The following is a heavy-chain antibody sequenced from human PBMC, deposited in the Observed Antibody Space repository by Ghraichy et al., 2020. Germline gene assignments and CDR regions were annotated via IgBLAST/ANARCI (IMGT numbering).Heavy chain of an antibody. D-gene: IGHD3-3*01. Sequence: LSLTCAASGFTFSSYSMNWVRQAPGKGLEWVSSISSSSSYIYYADSVKGRFTISRDNAKNSLYLQMNSLRAEDTAVYYCARDSGEGAIFFDYWGQGTLVTVSS. V-gene: IGHV3-21*01. CDR2: ISSSSSYI. CDR1: GFTFSSYS. J-gene: IGHJ4*02. CDR3: ARDSGEGAIFFDY.